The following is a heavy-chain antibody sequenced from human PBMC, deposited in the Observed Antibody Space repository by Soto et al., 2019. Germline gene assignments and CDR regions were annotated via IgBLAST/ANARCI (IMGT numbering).Heavy chain of an antibody. J-gene: IGHJ3*02. D-gene: IGHD5-18*01. CDR3: ARGDTPMITGMDSFDI. V-gene: IGHV3-7*01. Sequence: EVQLVESGGGLVQPGGSLRLSCAASGFTFSRYWMNWVRQAPGKGLEWVANIKQEGTEKNYVDSVKGRFTISRDNARNSLYLQMDSLRAEDTAVYFCARGDTPMITGMDSFDIWGQGTMVTVSS. CDR1: GFTFSRYW. CDR2: IKQEGTEK.